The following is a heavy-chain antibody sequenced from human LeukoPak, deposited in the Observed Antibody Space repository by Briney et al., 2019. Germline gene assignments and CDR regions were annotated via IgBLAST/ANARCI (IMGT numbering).Heavy chain of an antibody. Sequence: SVKVSCKASGGTFSSYAISWVRQAPGQGLEWMGRIIPIFGTANYAQKFQGRVTITTDESTSTAYMELSSLRSEETAVYYCAREGGGYSYGLYPFWGQGTLVTVSS. V-gene: IGHV1-69*05. CDR3: AREGGGYSYGLYPF. CDR2: IIPIFGTA. J-gene: IGHJ4*02. CDR1: GGTFSSYA. D-gene: IGHD5-18*01.